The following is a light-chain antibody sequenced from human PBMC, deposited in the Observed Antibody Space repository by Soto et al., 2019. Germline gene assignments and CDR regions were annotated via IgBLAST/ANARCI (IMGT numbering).Light chain of an antibody. V-gene: IGKV1-5*01. J-gene: IGKJ4*01. CDR3: QQYKSSPLT. CDR1: QSISTW. CDR2: DAS. Sequence: DIPMTHSPSTLSASVGDRVTITCRASQSISTWLPWYQQKPGQAPKLLIYDASSLESGVPSRFSGSGSGTAFTLTISSLQPDDFATLYCQQYKSSPLTVGGGTKVEIK.